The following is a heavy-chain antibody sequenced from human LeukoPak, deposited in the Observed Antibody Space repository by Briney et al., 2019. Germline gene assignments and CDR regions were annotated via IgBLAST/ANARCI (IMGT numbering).Heavy chain of an antibody. CDR2: IIPIFGTA. V-gene: IGHV1-69*13. CDR3: ARRGNALTGYVNWFDP. J-gene: IGHJ5*02. Sequence: GASVKVSCKASGGTFSSYAISWVRQAPGQGFEWMGGIIPIFGTANYAQKFQGRVTITADESTSTAYMELSSLRSEDTAVYYCARRGNALTGYVNWFDPWGQGTLVTVSS. CDR1: GGTFSSYA. D-gene: IGHD3-9*01.